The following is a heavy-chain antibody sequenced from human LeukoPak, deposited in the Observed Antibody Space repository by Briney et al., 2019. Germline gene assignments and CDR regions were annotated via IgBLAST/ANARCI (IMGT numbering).Heavy chain of an antibody. V-gene: IGHV3-30*02. CDR3: AKASRYCSGNSCYSHYFDY. D-gene: IGHD2-15*01. CDR2: IRYDGSNK. CDR1: AFIFSNYG. Sequence: QPGGSLRLSCAASAFIFSNYGMHWVRQAPGKGPEWVAFIRYDGSNKYYADSVKGRFTISRDNSKNTLYLQMNSLRVEDTAAYYCAKASRYCSGNSCYSHYFDYWGQGTLVTVSS. J-gene: IGHJ4*02.